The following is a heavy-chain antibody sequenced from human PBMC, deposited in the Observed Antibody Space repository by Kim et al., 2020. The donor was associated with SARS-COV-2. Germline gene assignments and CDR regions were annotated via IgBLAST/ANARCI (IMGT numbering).Heavy chain of an antibody. CDR1: GGSISSGGYY. CDR2: IYYSGST. J-gene: IGHJ5*02. V-gene: IGHV4-31*03. CDR3: ARDRGYSYGYCWFDP. D-gene: IGHD5-18*01. Sequence: SETLSLTCTVSGGSISSGGYYWSWIRQHPGKGLEWIGYIYYSGSTYYNPSLKSRVTISVDTSKNQFSLKLSSVTAADTAVYYCARDRGYSYGYCWFDPWGQGTLVTVSS.